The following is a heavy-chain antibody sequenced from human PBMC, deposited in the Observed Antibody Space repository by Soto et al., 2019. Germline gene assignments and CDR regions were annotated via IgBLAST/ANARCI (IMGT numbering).Heavy chain of an antibody. CDR2: ISYDGTNK. CDR1: GFTFRNFG. CDR3: AKAVRPFVVVTASDY. Sequence: QTGGSLRLSCAASGFTFRNFGMHWVRQAPGKGLEWVAVISYDGTNKYYADSVKGRFTISRDNSKNTLYLQINSLRAEDTAVYYCAKAVRPFVVVTASDYWGQGTLVTVSS. J-gene: IGHJ4*02. V-gene: IGHV3-30*18. D-gene: IGHD2-21*02.